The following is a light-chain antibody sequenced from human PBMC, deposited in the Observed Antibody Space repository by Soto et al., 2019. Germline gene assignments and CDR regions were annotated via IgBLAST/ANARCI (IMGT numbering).Light chain of an antibody. J-gene: IGKJ4*01. V-gene: IGKV3-11*01. CDR3: QQRNDWGS. CDR1: QSVGAQ. CDR2: GES. Sequence: EVVLTQYPASLSLSPGERATLSCRASQSVGAQFAWYQQKPGQSPRLLIYGESNRASGISARFTGSGSGTDFTLTITSLEPEASAVYFCQQRNDWGSFGGGTRIEIK.